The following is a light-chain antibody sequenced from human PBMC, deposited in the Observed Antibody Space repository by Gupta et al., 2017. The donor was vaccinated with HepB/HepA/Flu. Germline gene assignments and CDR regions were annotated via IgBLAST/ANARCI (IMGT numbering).Light chain of an antibody. Sequence: QSALTQPASVSGSPGQSITISCTGTSSDVGAYHYVYWYQQRPGKYPKLIIYDVSIRPSGVSIRFSGSKSGNTASLTISALQAEDEAEYYCNSYTRKITYVFGSGTQVTVL. CDR3: NSYTRKITYV. CDR2: DVS. V-gene: IGLV2-14*01. J-gene: IGLJ1*01. CDR1: SSDVGAYHY.